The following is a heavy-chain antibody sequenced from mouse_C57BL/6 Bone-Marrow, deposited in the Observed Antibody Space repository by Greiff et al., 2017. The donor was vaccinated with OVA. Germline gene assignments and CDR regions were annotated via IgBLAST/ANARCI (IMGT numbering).Heavy chain of an antibody. Sequence: QVQLQQSGAELARPGASVKMSCKASGYTFTSYTMHWVKQRPGQGLEWIGYINPSSGYTKYNQKFKDKATLTADKSSSTAYMQLSSLTSEDSAVYYCASEGYGNYSGYWGQGTTLTVSS. CDR3: ASEGYGNYSGY. D-gene: IGHD2-10*02. V-gene: IGHV1-4*01. CDR2: INPSSGYT. J-gene: IGHJ2*01. CDR1: GYTFTSYT.